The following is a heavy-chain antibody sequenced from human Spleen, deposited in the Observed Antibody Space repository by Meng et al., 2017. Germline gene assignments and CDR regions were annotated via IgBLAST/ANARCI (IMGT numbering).Heavy chain of an antibody. CDR1: GGTFSRYT. CDR2: LGAHPGDT. D-gene: IGHD3-10*01. V-gene: IGHV1-69*08. Sequence: QVKLVQSGAEVKRPGSSVKVSCKASGGTFSRYTINWVRQAPGQGLEWMAWLGAHPGDTSFAPKFLGRVTVTADTATATAYMELRSLRSDDTAVYYCARGTPGRSYCDYWGLGTLVTVSS. CDR3: ARGTPGRSYCDY. J-gene: IGHJ4*02.